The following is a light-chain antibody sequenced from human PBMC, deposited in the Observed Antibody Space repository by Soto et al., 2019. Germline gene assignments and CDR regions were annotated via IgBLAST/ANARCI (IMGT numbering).Light chain of an antibody. Sequence: DIQMTQSPSSLSASVGDRVTITCRASQNLDNYLNWYQQKPGKAPNLLIYAASRLQSGVPSRFAGSGSGTHVTLTITSLQPEDVGTYFCQQSVSTPIYSFGQGTKGEMK. J-gene: IGKJ2*03. V-gene: IGKV1-39*01. CDR2: AAS. CDR1: QNLDNY. CDR3: QQSVSTPIYS.